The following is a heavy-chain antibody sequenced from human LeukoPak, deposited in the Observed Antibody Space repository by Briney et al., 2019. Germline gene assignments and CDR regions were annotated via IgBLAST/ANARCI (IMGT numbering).Heavy chain of an antibody. CDR3: AKDVFGGIDY. V-gene: IGHV3-30-3*01. J-gene: IGHJ4*02. CDR2: TSHDENNK. D-gene: IGHD3-10*01. CDR1: GFTFSSNP. Sequence: QAGRSLRLSCAASGFTFSSNPMHWVRQAPGKGLEWVAVTSHDENNKYYADSVKGRSTISRDNSKNTLYLQMNSLRTEDTAVYYCAKDVFGGIDYWGQGTLVTVSS.